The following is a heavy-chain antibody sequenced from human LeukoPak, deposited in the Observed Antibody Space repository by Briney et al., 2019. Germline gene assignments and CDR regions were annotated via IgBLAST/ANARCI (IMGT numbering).Heavy chain of an antibody. J-gene: IGHJ4*02. CDR1: GFTFSNYE. D-gene: IGHD3-10*01. V-gene: IGHV3-48*03. CDR2: ISSSGSSI. Sequence: GGSLRLSCAASGFTFSNYEMNWVRQAPGKGLEWVSYISSSGSSIYYADSVKGRFTISRDNAKNSLCLQMNSLRAEDTAVYYCAKDGLWFGESPRAKGGQGTLVTVSS. CDR3: AKDGLWFGESPRAK.